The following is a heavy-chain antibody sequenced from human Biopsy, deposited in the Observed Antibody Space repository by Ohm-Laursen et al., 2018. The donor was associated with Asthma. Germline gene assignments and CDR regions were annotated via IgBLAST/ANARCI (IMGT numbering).Heavy chain of an antibody. CDR3: VRDGTDDAFDI. Sequence: SLRLSCAASGFAVSRDYMFWVRQAPGKGPEWVGVISKDASTQDYADSVKGRFTMARDNSKNTLDLQMNSLREEDTAVYYCVRDGTDDAFDIWGQGTVVSVSS. CDR2: ISKDASTQ. CDR1: GFAVSRDY. V-gene: IGHV3-30*01. D-gene: IGHD1-1*01. J-gene: IGHJ3*02.